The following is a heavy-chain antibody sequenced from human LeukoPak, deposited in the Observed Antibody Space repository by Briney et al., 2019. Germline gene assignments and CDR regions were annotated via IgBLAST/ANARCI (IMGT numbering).Heavy chain of an antibody. CDR2: ISSSGSTK. Sequence: PGGSLRLSCEVSGLTFSRHAMNWVRQAPGKWLEWVSYISSSGSTKYYTDSVKGRFTISRDNAKNSLYLEVNSLRYEDTALYYCALYFYDSSGYPSFDYWGQGTLVTVSS. CDR1: GLTFSRHA. D-gene: IGHD3-22*01. V-gene: IGHV3-48*02. J-gene: IGHJ4*02. CDR3: ALYFYDSSGYPSFDY.